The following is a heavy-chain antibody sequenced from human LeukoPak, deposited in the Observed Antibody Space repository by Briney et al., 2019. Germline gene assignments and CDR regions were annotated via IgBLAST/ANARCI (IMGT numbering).Heavy chain of an antibody. Sequence: SETLSLTCIVSGGSISSSSYYWGWIRQPPGKGLEWIGSIYYSGSTYYNPSLKSRVTISLDTSKNQFSLKLSSVTAADTAVYYCAITYYDFLGYYFDYWGQGTLVTVSS. J-gene: IGHJ4*02. V-gene: IGHV4-39*01. D-gene: IGHD3-3*01. CDR3: AITYYDFLGYYFDY. CDR2: IYYSGST. CDR1: GGSISSSSYY.